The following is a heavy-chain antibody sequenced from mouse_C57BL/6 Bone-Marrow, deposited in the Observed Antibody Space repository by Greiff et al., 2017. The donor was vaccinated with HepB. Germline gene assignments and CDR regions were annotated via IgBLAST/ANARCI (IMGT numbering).Heavy chain of an antibody. Sequence: VQLQESGAELARPGASVKLSCKASGYTFTSYGISWVKQGTGQGLEWIGEIYPRSGNTYYNEKFKGKATLTADKSSSTAYMELRSLTSEDSAVYFCARYDYDTWFAYWGQGTLVTVSA. V-gene: IGHV1-81*01. D-gene: IGHD2-4*01. CDR3: ARYDYDTWFAY. J-gene: IGHJ3*01. CDR2: IYPRSGNT. CDR1: GYTFTSYG.